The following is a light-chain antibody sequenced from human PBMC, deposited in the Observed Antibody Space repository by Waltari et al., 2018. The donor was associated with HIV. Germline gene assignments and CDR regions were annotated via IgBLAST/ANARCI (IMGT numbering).Light chain of an antibody. CDR2: AAS. Sequence: IQMTQPPSSLSASIANRLTITCRASQNIYHYLNWYQHEPGKPPKLLIYAASTLQSGVPSRFSASGSGTDFTLTIDNLQPEDFATYYCQQSSDLPSTFGPGTKVDLK. CDR3: QQSSDLPST. J-gene: IGKJ3*01. CDR1: QNIYHY. V-gene: IGKV1-39*01.